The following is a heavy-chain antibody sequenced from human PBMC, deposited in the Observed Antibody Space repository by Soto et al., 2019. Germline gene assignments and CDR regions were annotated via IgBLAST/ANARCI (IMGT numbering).Heavy chain of an antibody. CDR3: AREYSSAWKTLDY. CDR1: GFTFNSYA. CDR2: IRDIGGTT. V-gene: IGHV3-23*01. J-gene: IGHJ4*02. D-gene: IGHD6-19*01. Sequence: EVQLLESGGGLVQPGGSLRLSCAASGFTFNSYAMSWVRQAPGKGLEWVSAIRDIGGTTYYADSVKGRFTISRDNSKNTLYLQMNSLRAEDTAVYYCAREYSSAWKTLDYWGQGTLVTVSS.